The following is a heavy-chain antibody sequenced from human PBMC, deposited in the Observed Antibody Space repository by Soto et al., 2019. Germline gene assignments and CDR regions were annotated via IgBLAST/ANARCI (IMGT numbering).Heavy chain of an antibody. Sequence: ASVKVSCKVSGYTLTELSMHWVRQAPGKGLEWMGGFDPEDGETIYAQKFQGRVTMTEDTSTDTAYMELSRLRSDDTAVYYCARGAGIADYYYYYGMDVWGQGTTVTVSS. CDR1: GYTLTELS. V-gene: IGHV1-24*01. CDR2: FDPEDGET. CDR3: ARGAGIADYYYYYGMDV. J-gene: IGHJ6*02. D-gene: IGHD6-13*01.